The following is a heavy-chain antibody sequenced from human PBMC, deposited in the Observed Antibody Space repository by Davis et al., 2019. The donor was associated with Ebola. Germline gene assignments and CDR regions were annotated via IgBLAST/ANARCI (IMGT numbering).Heavy chain of an antibody. J-gene: IGHJ6*04. Sequence: GESLKISCAASGFTFSSFGMHWVRQAPGKGLEWVAVIYYDGRNKYYGDSVRGRFTISRDNSKNTLYLQMNSLRAEDTAVYYCARDWASTVTTSYYYYYGMDVWGKGSTVTVSS. D-gene: IGHD4-17*01. CDR1: GFTFSSFG. V-gene: IGHV3-33*01. CDR2: IYYDGRNK. CDR3: ARDWASTVTTSYYYYYGMDV.